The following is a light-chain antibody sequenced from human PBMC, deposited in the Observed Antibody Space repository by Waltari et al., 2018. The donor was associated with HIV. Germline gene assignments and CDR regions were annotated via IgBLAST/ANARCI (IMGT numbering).Light chain of an antibody. CDR3: SSSVGSNNYV. Sequence: QSALTQPPSASGSPGQSVTISCTGTSSYAGGSQFVSWYQQHPGKAPKVMIYEVTKRPSVVPDRFSGSRSDNPASLPVSPLQAEDEADNYCSSSVGSNNYVFVTGTKVTFL. CDR2: EVT. V-gene: IGLV2-8*01. J-gene: IGLJ1*01. CDR1: SSYAGGSQF.